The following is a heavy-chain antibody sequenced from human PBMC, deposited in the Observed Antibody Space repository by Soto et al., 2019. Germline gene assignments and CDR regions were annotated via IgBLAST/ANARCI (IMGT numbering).Heavy chain of an antibody. CDR1: GASVSNYY. V-gene: IGHV4-59*02. J-gene: IGHJ3*02. CDR2: IHYTGET. Sequence: QVQLQESGPGLKEPSETLSLTCTVSGASVSNYYWNWVRQPPGKGLEWIGYIHYTGETKHNPSLKSRVTMSVDTSTNEFSLKMTSVTAADTAVYYCARLGYPAVRAFDIWGQGAMVTVSS. CDR3: ARLGYPAVRAFDI. D-gene: IGHD3-16*02.